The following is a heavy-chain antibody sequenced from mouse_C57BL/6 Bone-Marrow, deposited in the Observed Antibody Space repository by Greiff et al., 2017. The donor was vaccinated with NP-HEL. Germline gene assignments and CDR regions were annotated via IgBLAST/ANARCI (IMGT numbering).Heavy chain of an antibody. CDR3: ARRYRGLYYYAMDY. Sequence: EVQLQQSGGGLVKPGGSLKLSCAASGFTFSDYGMHWVRQAPEKGLEWVAYISSGSSTIYYADTVKGRFTISRDNAKNTLFLQRTSLRSEDTAMYYCARRYRGLYYYAMDYWGQGTSVTVSS. D-gene: IGHD2-12*01. J-gene: IGHJ4*01. CDR1: GFTFSDYG. V-gene: IGHV5-17*01. CDR2: ISSGSSTI.